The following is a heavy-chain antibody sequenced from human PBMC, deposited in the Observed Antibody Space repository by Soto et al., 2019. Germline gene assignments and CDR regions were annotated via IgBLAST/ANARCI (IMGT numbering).Heavy chain of an antibody. D-gene: IGHD4-17*01. V-gene: IGHV1-58*02. Sequence: QMQLEQSGPEVKKPGTSGKVSFKASGFTFTSSAMQWVRQARGQRLEWIGWIVVGSGNTNYAQKFQERVTITRDMSTSTAYMELSSLRSEDTAVYYCAARTAVTTYNWYFDLCGRGTLVTVSS. CDR2: IVVGSGNT. J-gene: IGHJ2*01. CDR3: AARTAVTTYNWYFDL. CDR1: GFTFTSSA.